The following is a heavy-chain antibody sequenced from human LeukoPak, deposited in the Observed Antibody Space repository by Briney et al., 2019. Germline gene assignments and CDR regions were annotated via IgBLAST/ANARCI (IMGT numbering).Heavy chain of an antibody. J-gene: IGHJ4*02. CDR2: IYYSGST. CDR1: GGSISSYY. V-gene: IGHV4-59*12. CDR3: ARDRTLARYFDY. Sequence: SETLSLTCTVSGGSISSYYWSWIRQPPGKGLEWIGYIYYSGSTNYNPSLKSRVTISVDTSKNQFSLKLSSVTAADTAVYYCARDRTLARYFDYWGQGTLVTVSS.